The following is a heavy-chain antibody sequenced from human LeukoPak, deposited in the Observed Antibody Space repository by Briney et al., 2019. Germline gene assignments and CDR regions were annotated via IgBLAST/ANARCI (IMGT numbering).Heavy chain of an antibody. D-gene: IGHD3-16*02. CDR2: INHSGST. J-gene: IGHJ5*02. CDR3: ARLGDYVWGSYRYRPGWFDP. CDR1: GGSFSGYY. Sequence: SETLSLTCAVYGGSFSGYYRSWIRHPPGKGLERIGEINHSGSTNYNPSLKSRVTISVDTSKNQFSLKLSSVTAADTAVYYCARLGDYVWGSYRYRPGWFDPWGQGTLVTVSS. V-gene: IGHV4-34*01.